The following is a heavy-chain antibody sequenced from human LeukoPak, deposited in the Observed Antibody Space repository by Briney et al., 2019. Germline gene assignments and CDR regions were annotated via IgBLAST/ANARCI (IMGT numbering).Heavy chain of an antibody. Sequence: SVKVSCKASGGTFSSYAISWVRQAPGQGLEWMGGIIPIFGTANYAQKFQGRVTITTDESTSTAYMELSSLRSEDTAVYYCARSVGLLWFGEFPSPTGFDYWGQGTLVTVSS. D-gene: IGHD3-10*01. CDR2: IIPIFGTA. V-gene: IGHV1-69*05. CDR1: GGTFSSYA. CDR3: ARSVGLLWFGEFPSPTGFDY. J-gene: IGHJ4*02.